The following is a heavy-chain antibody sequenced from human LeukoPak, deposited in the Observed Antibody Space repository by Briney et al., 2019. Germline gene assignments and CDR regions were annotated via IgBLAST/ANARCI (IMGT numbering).Heavy chain of an antibody. V-gene: IGHV4-59*01. J-gene: IGHJ4*02. CDR1: GGSISSYY. CDR3: ARATIYDFWSGYYVLGYFDY. CDR2: IYYSGSI. D-gene: IGHD3-3*01. Sequence: PSETLSLTCTVSGGSISSYYWSWIRQPPGKGLEWIGYIYYSGSINYNPSLKSRVTISVDTSKNQFSLKLSSVTAADTAVYYCARATIYDFWSGYYVLGYFDYWGQGTLVTVSS.